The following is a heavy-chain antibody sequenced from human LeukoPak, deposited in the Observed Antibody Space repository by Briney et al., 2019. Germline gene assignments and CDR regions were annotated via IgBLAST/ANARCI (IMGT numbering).Heavy chain of an antibody. CDR2: ISYDGSNK. CDR3: AKEANIVVVPAARYYYGMDV. J-gene: IGHJ6*04. D-gene: IGHD2-2*01. CDR1: GFSFSSYG. V-gene: IGHV3-30*18. Sequence: PGGSLRLSCAASGFSFSSYGMHWVRQAQGKGLEWVAVISYDGSNKYYADSVKGRFTISRDNSKNTLYLQMNSLRAEDTAVYYCAKEANIVVVPAARYYYGMDVWGKGTTVTVSS.